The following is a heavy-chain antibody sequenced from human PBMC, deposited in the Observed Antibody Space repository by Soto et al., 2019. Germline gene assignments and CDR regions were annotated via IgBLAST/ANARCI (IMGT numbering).Heavy chain of an antibody. CDR1: GFTFSDYY. Sequence: SLRLSCAASGFTFSDYYMSWIRQAPGKGLEWVSYISSSGSTIYYADSVKGRFTISRDNAKNSLYLQMNSLRAEDTAVYYCARRRTNTDWVVFDYWGQGTLVTVSS. V-gene: IGHV3-11*01. CDR3: ARRRTNTDWVVFDY. D-gene: IGHD1-7*01. CDR2: ISSSGSTI. J-gene: IGHJ4*02.